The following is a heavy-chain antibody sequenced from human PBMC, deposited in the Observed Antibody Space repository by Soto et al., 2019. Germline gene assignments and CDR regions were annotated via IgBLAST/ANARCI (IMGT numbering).Heavy chain of an antibody. CDR1: GYTFTSYG. Sequence: ASVKVSCKASGYTFTSYGISWVRQAPGQGLEWMGWISAYNGDTNYAQKLQGRVTTTTDTSTSTAYMELRSLRSDDTAVYYCARARGRYCSGGSCHVFDYWGQGTRVTVSS. J-gene: IGHJ4*02. D-gene: IGHD2-15*01. CDR3: ARARGRYCSGGSCHVFDY. CDR2: ISAYNGDT. V-gene: IGHV1-18*01.